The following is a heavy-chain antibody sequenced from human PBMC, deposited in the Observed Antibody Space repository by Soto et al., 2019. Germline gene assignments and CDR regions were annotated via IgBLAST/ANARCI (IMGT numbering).Heavy chain of an antibody. CDR3: XXXXXXXXXXDH. J-gene: IGHJ4*02. Sequence: EVQLVQSGAEVKKPGESLKISCKAFRYSFTDYWIGWVRQMPGKGLEWMGFIYPGDSXTRYSPSFQGQVTISADKSXXXXXXXXXXXXXXXXXXXXXXXXXXXXXXXDHWGQGTVVTVSS. CDR1: RYSFTDYW. V-gene: IGHV5-51*01. CDR2: IYPGDSXT.